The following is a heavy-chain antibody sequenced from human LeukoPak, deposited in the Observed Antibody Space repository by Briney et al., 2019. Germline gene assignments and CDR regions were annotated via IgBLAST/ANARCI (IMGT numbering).Heavy chain of an antibody. Sequence: GGSLRLSCAASGFTFSSYSMNWVRQAPGKGLEWVSYISSSSSTIYYADPVKGRFTISRDNAKNSLYLQMNSLRAEDTAVYYCARSRPSPAAMPAEYYYYYGMDVWGQGTTVTVSS. CDR2: ISSSSSTI. D-gene: IGHD2-2*01. J-gene: IGHJ6*02. CDR1: GFTFSSYS. V-gene: IGHV3-48*01. CDR3: ARSRPSPAAMPAEYYYYYGMDV.